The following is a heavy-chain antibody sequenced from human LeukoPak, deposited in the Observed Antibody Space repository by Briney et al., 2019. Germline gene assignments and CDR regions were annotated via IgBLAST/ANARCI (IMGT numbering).Heavy chain of an antibody. CDR3: AREEGLTAMVTRYFDL. CDR2: IYHSGST. Sequence: PSETLSLTCTVSGGSISSGGYYWSWIRQPPGKGLEWIGYIYHSGSTYYNPSLKSRVTISVDRSKNQFSLKLSSVTAADTAVYYCAREEGLTAMVTRYFDLWGRGTLVTVSS. CDR1: GGSISSGGYY. J-gene: IGHJ2*01. V-gene: IGHV4-30-2*01. D-gene: IGHD5-18*01.